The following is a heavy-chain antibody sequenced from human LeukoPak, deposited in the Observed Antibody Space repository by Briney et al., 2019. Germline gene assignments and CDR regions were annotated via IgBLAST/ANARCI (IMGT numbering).Heavy chain of an antibody. CDR1: GFTFSNYA. CDR2: IRGDGGGA. J-gene: IGHJ4*02. Sequence: GGSLRLSCAASGFTFSNYAMSWVRQAPGKGLEWVSAIRGDGGGAFYVDSVKGRFTVSRGNSKNTLYLQINSPRVEDTAVYYCAKAKPYGTTWYGGIDWGQGTLVTVSS. D-gene: IGHD2-15*01. V-gene: IGHV3-23*01. CDR3: AKAKPYGTTWYGGID.